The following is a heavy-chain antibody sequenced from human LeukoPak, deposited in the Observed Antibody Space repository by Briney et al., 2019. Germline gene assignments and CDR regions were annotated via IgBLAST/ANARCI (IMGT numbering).Heavy chain of an antibody. CDR2: IYSGGST. D-gene: IGHD4-23*01. CDR1: GFTVSSNY. Sequence: AGGSLRLSCAASGFTVSSNYMSWVCQAPGKGLEWVSVIYSGGSTYYADSVKGRCTISRDNSKNTLYLQMNSLRAEDTAVYYCATHYGGKVGYFDCWGQGTLVTVSS. CDR3: ATHYGGKVGYFDC. V-gene: IGHV3-66*04. J-gene: IGHJ4*02.